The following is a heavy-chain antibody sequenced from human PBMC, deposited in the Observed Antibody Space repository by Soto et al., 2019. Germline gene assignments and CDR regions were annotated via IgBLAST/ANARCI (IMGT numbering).Heavy chain of an antibody. CDR3: ARVALTMVYYYYYGMDV. CDR2: ISYDGSNK. D-gene: IGHD3-10*01. CDR1: GFTFSSYA. Sequence: GGSLRLSCAASGFTFSSYAMHWVRQAPGKGLEWVAVISYDGSNKYYADSVKGRFTISRDNSKNTLYLQMNSLRAEDTVVYYCARVALTMVYYYYYGMDVWGQGTTVTVSS. V-gene: IGHV3-30-3*01. J-gene: IGHJ6*02.